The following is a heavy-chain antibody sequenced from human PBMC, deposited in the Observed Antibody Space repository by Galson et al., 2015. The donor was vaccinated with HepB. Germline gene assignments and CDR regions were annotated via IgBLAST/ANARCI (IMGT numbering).Heavy chain of an antibody. CDR1: GYTFTYYA. CDR3: ARGGYSSGYYFHFDY. CDR2: INAGNGNT. J-gene: IGHJ4*02. V-gene: IGHV1-3*01. D-gene: IGHD3-22*01. Sequence: SVKVSCKASGYTFTYYAIHWVRQAPGQRLESMGWINAGNGNTKFSQKFQGSVTITTDTSASTAYMELSSLTSEDTSVYYCARGGYSSGYYFHFDYWGQGTLVTVSS.